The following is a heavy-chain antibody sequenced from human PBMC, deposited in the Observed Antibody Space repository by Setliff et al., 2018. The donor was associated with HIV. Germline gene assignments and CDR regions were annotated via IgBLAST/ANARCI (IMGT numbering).Heavy chain of an antibody. J-gene: IGHJ4*02. CDR2: ISGGGRTI. CDR1: GFMFSSYE. CDR3: ARFSTGYALFDY. D-gene: IGHD3-9*01. V-gene: IGHV3-48*03. Sequence: LRLSCAASGFMFSSYEMNWVRQAPGKGLEWVSYISGGGRTIYHADSVKGRFTISRDNTKSSLYLQMNSLRAEDTAVYYCARFSTGYALFDYWGQGVLVTVSS.